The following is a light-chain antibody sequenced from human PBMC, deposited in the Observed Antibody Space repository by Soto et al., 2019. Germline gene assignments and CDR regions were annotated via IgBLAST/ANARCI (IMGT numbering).Light chain of an antibody. V-gene: IGKV3-20*01. J-gene: IGKJ1*01. CDR1: QSVSSSY. CDR3: QQYRSSPRT. Sequence: EMVLTQSPGTLSLSPGERATLSCRASQSVSSSYLAWYQQKPGQAPRLLIYGASSRATGIPDRFSGSGSGTDFTLTISRLEPEDFAVYYCQQYRSSPRTFGQGTKVELK. CDR2: GAS.